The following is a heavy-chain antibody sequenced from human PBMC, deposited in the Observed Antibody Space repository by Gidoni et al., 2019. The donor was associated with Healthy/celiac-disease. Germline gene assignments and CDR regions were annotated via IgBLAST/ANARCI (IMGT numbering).Heavy chain of an antibody. J-gene: IGHJ4*02. CDR1: GYTLTALS. CDR3: AAYPRGYCSSTSCYSGTPPGYDY. V-gene: IGHV1-24*01. CDR2: FAPEDGET. Sequence: QAQLVQSGAAVKKPAASVKVSCKVSGYTLTALSMLWVRQAPGKGLEWMGGFAPEDGETIYAQKFQGRVTMTEDTSTDTAYMELSSLRSEDTAVYYCAAYPRGYCSSTSCYSGTPPGYDYWGQGTLVTVSS. D-gene: IGHD2-2*01.